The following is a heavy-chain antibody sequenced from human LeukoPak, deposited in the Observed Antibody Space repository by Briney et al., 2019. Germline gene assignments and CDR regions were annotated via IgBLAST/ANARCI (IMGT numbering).Heavy chain of an antibody. V-gene: IGHV1-2*02. D-gene: IGHD3-10*01. CDR2: INPNSGGT. J-gene: IGHJ4*02. CDR1: GYTFTGYY. Sequence: ASVKVSCKASGYTFTGYYMHWVRQAPGQGLEWMGWINPNSGGTNYAQKFQGRVTMTRDTSISTAYMELSRLRSDDTAVYYCARSTFRITMVRGVITYFDYWGQGTLVTVSS. CDR3: ARSTFRITMVRGVITYFDY.